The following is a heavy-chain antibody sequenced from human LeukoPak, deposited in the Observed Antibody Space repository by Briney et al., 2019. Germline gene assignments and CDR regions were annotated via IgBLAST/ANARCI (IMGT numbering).Heavy chain of an antibody. CDR2: ISGSGGST. V-gene: IGHV3-23*01. Sequence: GGSLRLSCAASGFTFSSYAMRWVRQAPGKGLEWGPAISGSGGSTYYADSVKGRFTIYRDNSKNTLYLQMNSLRAEDTAVYYCAKVRSSGWYYFDYWGQGTLVTVSS. CDR1: GFTFSSYA. D-gene: IGHD6-19*01. CDR3: AKVRSSGWYYFDY. J-gene: IGHJ4*02.